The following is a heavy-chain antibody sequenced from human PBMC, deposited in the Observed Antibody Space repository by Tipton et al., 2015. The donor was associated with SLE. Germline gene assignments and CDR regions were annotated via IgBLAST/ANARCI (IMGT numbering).Heavy chain of an antibody. CDR3: AKRPVTTATVYFDY. CDR1: GFTFSTNA. Sequence: GSLRLSCAASGFTFSTNAMSRVRQAPGKGLEWVSSIIDGGTTYYTDSVKGRFTISRDNSKNTLYLQMNSLRAEDTAVYYCAKRPVTTATVYFDYWGQGTLVTVSS. V-gene: IGHV3-23*01. J-gene: IGHJ4*02. D-gene: IGHD4-17*01. CDR2: IIDGGTT.